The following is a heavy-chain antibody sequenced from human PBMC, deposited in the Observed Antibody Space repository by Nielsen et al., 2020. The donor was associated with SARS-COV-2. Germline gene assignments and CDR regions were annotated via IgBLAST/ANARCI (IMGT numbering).Heavy chain of an antibody. V-gene: IGHV3-23*01. J-gene: IGHJ4*02. Sequence: GESLKISCAASGFTFSSYAMSWVRQAPGKGLKWVSAISGSGGSTYYADSVKGRFTISRDNSNNTLFLQMDSLTADDTAVYFCARLSNFWSGYNDYWGQGTLVIVSS. CDR3: ARLSNFWSGYNDY. CDR2: ISGSGGST. CDR1: GFTFSSYA. D-gene: IGHD3-3*01.